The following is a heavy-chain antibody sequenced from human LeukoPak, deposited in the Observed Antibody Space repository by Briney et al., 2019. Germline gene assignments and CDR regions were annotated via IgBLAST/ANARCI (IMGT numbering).Heavy chain of an antibody. CDR3: ARDQAIAVAGTRLYYFDY. D-gene: IGHD6-19*01. V-gene: IGHV6-1*01. CDR2: TYYRSKWYN. CDR1: GDSVSSNSAA. Sequence: SQTLSLTCAISGDSVSSNSAAWNWIRQSPSRGLEWLGRTYYRSKWYNDYAVSVKSRITINPDTSKNQFSLQLNSVTPEDTAVYYCARDQAIAVAGTRLYYFDYWGQGTLVTVSS. J-gene: IGHJ4*02.